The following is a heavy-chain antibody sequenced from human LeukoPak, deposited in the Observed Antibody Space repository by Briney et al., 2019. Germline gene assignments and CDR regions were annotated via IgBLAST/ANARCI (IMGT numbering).Heavy chain of an antibody. Sequence: GGSLRLSCAASGFTFSDYAMSWVRQAPGKGLGWVSCISGTGRATYYADSVKGRFTISRDNSKNILYLQINSLRAEDTAIYFCAKDALYGTLYTFDSWGQGTLVTVSS. V-gene: IGHV3-23*01. J-gene: IGHJ4*02. CDR2: ISGTGRAT. D-gene: IGHD2/OR15-2a*01. CDR1: GFTFSDYA. CDR3: AKDALYGTLYTFDS.